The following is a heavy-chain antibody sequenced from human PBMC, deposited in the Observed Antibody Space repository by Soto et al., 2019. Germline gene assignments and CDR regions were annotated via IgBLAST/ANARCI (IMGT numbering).Heavy chain of an antibody. D-gene: IGHD4-17*01. CDR1: GFTFSLYT. V-gene: IGHV3-21*01. J-gene: IGHJ4*02. CDR3: ARDREGDYADNY. Sequence: ESGGGLVKPGGSLRLSCAASGFTFSLYTMNWVRQAPGKGLEWLSSISSSSGNIYYADSVKGRFTISRDNAKNSLYLQMNSLRAEDTAVYYCARDREGDYADNYWGQGTLVTVSS. CDR2: ISSSSGNI.